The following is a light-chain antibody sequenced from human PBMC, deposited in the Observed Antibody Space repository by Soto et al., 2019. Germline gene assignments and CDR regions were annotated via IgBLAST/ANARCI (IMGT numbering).Light chain of an antibody. CDR3: GSFSGNNKLGV. CDR1: SSDVGGYNY. J-gene: IGLJ2*01. Sequence: QSVLTQPPSASGSPGQSVTISCTGTSSDVGGYNYVSWYQQHPGKAPKLMIYEVNKRPSGVPDRFSGSKSGNTASLTVSGLQGEDEADYYCGSFSGNNKLGVFGGGTQLTVL. V-gene: IGLV2-8*01. CDR2: EVN.